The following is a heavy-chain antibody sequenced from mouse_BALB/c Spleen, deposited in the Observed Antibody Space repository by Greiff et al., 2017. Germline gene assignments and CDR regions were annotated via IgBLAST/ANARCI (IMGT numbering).Heavy chain of an antibody. Sequence: EVKLMESGGGLVQPGGSLRLSCATSGFTFTDYYMSWVRQPPGKALEWLGFIRNKANGYTTEYSASVKGRFTISRDNSQSILYLQMNTLRAEDSATYYCARDGYSDYFDYWGQGTTLTVSS. CDR3: ARDGYSDYFDY. CDR2: IRNKANGYTT. D-gene: IGHD2-3*01. V-gene: IGHV7-3*02. CDR1: GFTFTDYY. J-gene: IGHJ2*01.